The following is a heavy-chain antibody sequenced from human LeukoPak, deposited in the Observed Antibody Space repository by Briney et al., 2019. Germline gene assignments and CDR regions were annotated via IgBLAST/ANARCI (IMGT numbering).Heavy chain of an antibody. V-gene: IGHV4-38-2*02. D-gene: IGHD4-17*01. CDR2: IYHSGST. CDR3: AREGDYGAYIDY. Sequence: SETLSLTCAVSGYSISSGYYWGWIRQPPGKGLEWIGSIYHSGSTYYNPSLKSRATISVDTSKNQFSLKLSSVTAADTAVYYCAREGDYGAYIDYWGQGTLVTVSS. J-gene: IGHJ4*02. CDR1: GYSISSGYY.